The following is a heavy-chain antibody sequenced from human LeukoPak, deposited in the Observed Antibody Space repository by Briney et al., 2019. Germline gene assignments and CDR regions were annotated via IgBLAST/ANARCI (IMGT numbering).Heavy chain of an antibody. V-gene: IGHV4-4*07. J-gene: IGHJ6*03. CDR2: IYTSGST. CDR3: ARGSGVDLAIYYYYMDV. Sequence: PSETLSLPCTVSGGSISGYYWSWIRQPAGKGLEWIGRIYTSGSTNYNPSLKSRVTMSVDTSKNQFSLKLSSVTAADTAVYYCARGSGVDLAIYYYYMDVWGKGTTATVSS. D-gene: IGHD2-15*01. CDR1: GGSISGYY.